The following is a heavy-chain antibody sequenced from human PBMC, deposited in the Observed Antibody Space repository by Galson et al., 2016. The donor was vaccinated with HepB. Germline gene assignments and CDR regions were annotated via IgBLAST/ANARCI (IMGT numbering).Heavy chain of an antibody. CDR1: GGSFSDYY. V-gene: IGHV4-34*01. CDR2: IYHGGST. D-gene: IGHD1-26*01. CDR3: ARSGWEVLFRHRTLRFDN. Sequence: SETLSLTCAVYGGSFSDYYWSWIRQPPGKGLEWIGEIYHGGSTTYNPSLKSRVTISVDTSKNQFSLKLSPVTAADTAVYYCARSGWEVLFRHRTLRFDNWGQGTLVTVSS. J-gene: IGHJ4*02.